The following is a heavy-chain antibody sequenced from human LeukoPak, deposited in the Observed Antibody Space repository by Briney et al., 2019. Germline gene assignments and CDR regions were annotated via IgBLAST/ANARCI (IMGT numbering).Heavy chain of an antibody. D-gene: IGHD3-3*01. CDR2: LSSGGGST. CDR1: GFTFSSYA. CDR3: AKVILGVNVPHWFDP. J-gene: IGHJ5*02. V-gene: IGHV3-23*01. Sequence: PGGSLRLSCAASGFTFSSYAMSWVRQAPGKGLAWVSALSSGGGSTYYADSVKGRFTISRDNSKNTLYLQMSSLRAEDTAVYYCAKVILGVNVPHWFDPWGQGTLVTVSS.